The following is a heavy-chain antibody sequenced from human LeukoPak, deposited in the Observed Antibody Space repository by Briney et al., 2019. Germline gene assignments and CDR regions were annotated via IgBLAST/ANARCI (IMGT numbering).Heavy chain of an antibody. V-gene: IGHV3-23*01. Sequence: GGSLRLSCAASGFTFSSYAMSWVRQAPGKGPEWVSAISGSGGSTYYADSVKGRFTISRDNSKNTLYLQMNSLRAEDTAVYYCAKDVRGALYYFDYWGQGTLVTVSS. CDR2: ISGSGGST. CDR1: GFTFSSYA. D-gene: IGHD3-10*01. CDR3: AKDVRGALYYFDY. J-gene: IGHJ4*02.